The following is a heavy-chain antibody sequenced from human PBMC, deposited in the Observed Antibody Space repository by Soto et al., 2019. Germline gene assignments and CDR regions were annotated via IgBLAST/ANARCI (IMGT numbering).Heavy chain of an antibody. V-gene: IGHV3-23*01. J-gene: IGHJ4*02. Sequence: GSLKMSCTTSGFSFSSFALTWVRQAPGQGLEWVATIVGSDAKTHYADSVKGRFSIPRDTSRNTVYLQMNNLRADDTAIYYCAKWTYLDFWGQGTRVTVSS. CDR1: GFSFSSFA. D-gene: IGHD5-12*01. CDR2: IVGSDAKT. CDR3: AKWTYLDF.